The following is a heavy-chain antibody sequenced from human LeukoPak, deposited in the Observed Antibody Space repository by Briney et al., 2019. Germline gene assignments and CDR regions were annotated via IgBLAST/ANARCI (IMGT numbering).Heavy chain of an antibody. CDR3: ARGMVRGVIRYYYYMDV. Sequence: TTSETLSLTCTVSGGSISSSSYYWSWIRQPPGKGLEWIGEINHSGSTNYNPSLKSRVTISVDTSKNQFSLKLSSVTAADTAVYYCARGMVRGVIRYYYYMDVWGKGTTVTVSS. D-gene: IGHD3-10*01. CDR1: GGSISSSSYY. V-gene: IGHV4-39*07. J-gene: IGHJ6*03. CDR2: INHSGST.